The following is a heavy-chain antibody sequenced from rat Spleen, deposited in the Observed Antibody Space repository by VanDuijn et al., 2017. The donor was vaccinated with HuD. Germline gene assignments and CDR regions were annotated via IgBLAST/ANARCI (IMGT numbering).Heavy chain of an antibody. Sequence: EVQLVESDGGLVQPGRSLKLSCAASGFTFSDYNMAWVRQAPKKGLEWVATISYDGSSTYYRDSVKGRFTISRDNAKSTLYLQMDSLRSEDTATYYCARQMYTTDYYYGGFDYWGQGVMVTVSS. J-gene: IGHJ2*01. CDR1: GFTFSDYN. D-gene: IGHD1-6*01. CDR2: ISYDGSST. CDR3: ARQMYTTDYYYGGFDY. V-gene: IGHV5-7*01.